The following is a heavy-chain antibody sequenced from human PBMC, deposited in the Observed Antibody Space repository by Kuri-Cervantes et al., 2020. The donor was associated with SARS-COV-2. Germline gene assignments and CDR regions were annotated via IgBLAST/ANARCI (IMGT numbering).Heavy chain of an antibody. J-gene: IGHJ1*01. Sequence: LSLTCAASGFTVSSNYMSWVRQAPGKGLEWVSVIYSGGSTYYADAVKGRFTISRDNTKYTLYLEMNRLRAEDTAVYYCAKPKGEYDFWSGFRIGSIVNWGQGTLVTVSS. V-gene: IGHV3-66*02. CDR1: GFTVSSNY. CDR2: IYSGGST. CDR3: AKPKGEYDFWSGFRIGSIVN. D-gene: IGHD3-3*01.